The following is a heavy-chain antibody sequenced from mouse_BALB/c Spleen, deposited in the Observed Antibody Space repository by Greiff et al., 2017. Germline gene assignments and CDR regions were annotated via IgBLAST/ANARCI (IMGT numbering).Heavy chain of an antibody. J-gene: IGHJ4*01. CDR3: AREGDYNGYAMDD. Sequence: EVQVVESGGGLVKPGGSLKLSCAASGFTFSSYAMSWVRQTPEKRLEWVASISSGGSTYYPDSVKGRFTISRDNARNILYLQMSSLRSDDTAMYYCAREGDYNGYAMDDWGQGTSVTVSS. D-gene: IGHD1-1*01. CDR2: ISSGGST. CDR1: GFTFSSYA. V-gene: IGHV5-6-5*01.